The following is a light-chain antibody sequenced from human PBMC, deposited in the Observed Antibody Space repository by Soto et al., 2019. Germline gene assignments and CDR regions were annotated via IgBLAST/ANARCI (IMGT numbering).Light chain of an antibody. J-gene: IGKJ3*01. CDR1: QSVSSN. CDR2: GAS. V-gene: IGKV3-15*01. CDR3: QQYNNWPLFT. Sequence: EIVMTQSPATLSVSPGERATLSCRASQSVSSNLAWYQQKPGQAPRLLIYGASTRATGIPARFSGSGSGTEFTLTISSLQSADFAVDYCQQYNNWPLFTFGPGTKVDIK.